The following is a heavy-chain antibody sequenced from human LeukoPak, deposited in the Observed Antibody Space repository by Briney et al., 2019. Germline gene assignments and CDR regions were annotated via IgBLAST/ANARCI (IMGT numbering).Heavy chain of an antibody. Sequence: SETLSLTCSVSGGSISSNSFYWDWIRQPPGKGLEWIGSIYHSGSTYYNPSLKSRVTISVDTSKNQFSLKLSSVTAADTAVYYCARLGGYEAAYYFDYWGQGTLVTVSS. V-gene: IGHV4-39*07. CDR1: GGSISSNSFY. D-gene: IGHD5-12*01. CDR2: IYHSGST. CDR3: ARLGGYEAAYYFDY. J-gene: IGHJ4*02.